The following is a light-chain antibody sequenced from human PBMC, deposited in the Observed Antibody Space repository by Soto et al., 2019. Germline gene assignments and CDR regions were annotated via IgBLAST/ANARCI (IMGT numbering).Light chain of an antibody. CDR2: DAS. CDR3: QQRSNWPPFT. V-gene: IGKV3-11*01. Sequence: EVVLTQSPDTLSLSPGERATLSCRAGEIVYTYVAWYQHRPGQAPRLLIHDASKRAPGITVRFSGSGSGTDFTLTCSVLEPDDSASYYCQQRSNWPPFTIGGGTKIEIK. J-gene: IGKJ4*01. CDR1: EIVYTY.